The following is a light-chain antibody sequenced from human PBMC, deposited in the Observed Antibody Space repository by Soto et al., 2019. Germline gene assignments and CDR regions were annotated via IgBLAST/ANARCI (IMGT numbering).Light chain of an antibody. Sequence: IVLTQSPGTLSLSPGERATLSCRASQNIYNNYLAWYQQKPGQAPRLLIYDASSRATGIPDRFSGSGSGTDFTLTVSRLEPEDFAVYYCQHYGSSLPETFGQGTKVEVK. CDR1: QNIYNNY. CDR2: DAS. J-gene: IGKJ1*01. CDR3: QHYGSSLPET. V-gene: IGKV3-20*01.